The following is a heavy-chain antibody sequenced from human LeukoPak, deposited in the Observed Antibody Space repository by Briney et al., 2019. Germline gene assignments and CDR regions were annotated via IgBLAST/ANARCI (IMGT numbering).Heavy chain of an antibody. CDR1: GYTSSDYY. J-gene: IGHJ4*02. V-gene: IGHV1-69-2*01. D-gene: IGHD6-19*01. CDR3: ASAVAGAMDY. CDR2: VDPEDGET. Sequence: ASVKISCTTSGYTSSDYYIHWVQQAPGKGLEWMGRVDPEDGETSFAGKFQGRVTITADTSTDTAYMELSSLRPEDTAMYYCASAVAGAMDYWGQGTLVTVSS.